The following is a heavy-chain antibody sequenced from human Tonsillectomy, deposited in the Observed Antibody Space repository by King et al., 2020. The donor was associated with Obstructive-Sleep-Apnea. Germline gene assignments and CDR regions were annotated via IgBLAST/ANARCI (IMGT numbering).Heavy chain of an antibody. D-gene: IGHD3-10*01. CDR2: ISGSGGST. Sequence: VQLVESGGGLVQPGGALRLSCAASVFTFSRYAMSVVRHAPGEGLEWVSGISGSGGSTYYADSVKGRFTSSRDNSKNTLYLQLNSLRAEDTAVYYCAKGRDLLWFGVDYWGQGTLVTVSS. V-gene: IGHV3-23*04. CDR1: VFTFSRYA. CDR3: AKGRDLLWFGVDY. J-gene: IGHJ4*02.